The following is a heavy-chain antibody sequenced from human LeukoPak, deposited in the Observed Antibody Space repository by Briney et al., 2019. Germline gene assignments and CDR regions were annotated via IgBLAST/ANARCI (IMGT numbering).Heavy chain of an antibody. D-gene: IGHD2-21*01. CDR3: ARDLPGDCNSCWFDP. CDR1: GGTFSSYT. CDR2: IIPILGIA. J-gene: IGHJ5*02. Sequence: SVTVSCKASGGTFSSYTISWVRQAPGQGLEWMGRIIPILGIANYAQKFQGRVTITADKSTSTAYMELSSLRSEDTAVYYCARDLPGDCNSCWFDPWGQGTLVTVSS. V-gene: IGHV1-69*04.